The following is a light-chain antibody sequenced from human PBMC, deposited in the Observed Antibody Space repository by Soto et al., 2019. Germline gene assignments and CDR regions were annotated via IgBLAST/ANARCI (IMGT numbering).Light chain of an antibody. CDR3: LQYRNWRT. CDR1: QNIGTD. J-gene: IGKJ1*01. Sequence: IPMTQSPATLSVSPGESATLSCWASQNIGTDLAWYQQRPGQTPRLLIYHVSTRATGVAARFSGSGSGSEFTLTISSLQPEDVAVYYCLQYRNWRTFGQGTKVE. V-gene: IGKV3-15*01. CDR2: HVS.